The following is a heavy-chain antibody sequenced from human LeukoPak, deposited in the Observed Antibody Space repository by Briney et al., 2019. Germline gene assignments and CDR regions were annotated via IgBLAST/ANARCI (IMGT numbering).Heavy chain of an antibody. Sequence: PSETLSLTCTVSGGSISSSSYYWGWIRQPPGKGLEWIGSIYYSGSTYYNPSLKSRVTISVDTSKNQFSLKLSSVTAADTAVYYCARRGSMVRGWVNHWFDPWGQGTLVTVSS. CDR3: ARRGSMVRGWVNHWFDP. J-gene: IGHJ5*02. CDR1: GGSISSSSYY. V-gene: IGHV4-39*01. CDR2: IYYSGST. D-gene: IGHD3-10*01.